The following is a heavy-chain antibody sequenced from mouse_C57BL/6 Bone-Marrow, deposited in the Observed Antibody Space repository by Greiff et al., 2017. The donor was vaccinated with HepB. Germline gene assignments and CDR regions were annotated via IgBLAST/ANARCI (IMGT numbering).Heavy chain of an antibody. V-gene: IGHV2-5*01. J-gene: IGHJ1*03. Sequence: VKVVESGPGLVQPSQSLSITCTVSGFSLTSYGVHWVRQSPGKGLEWLGVIWRGGSTDYNAAFMSRLSITKDNSKSQVFFKMNSLQADDTAIYYCAKGDYGSSYWYFDVWGTGTTVTVSS. CDR1: GFSLTSYG. CDR2: IWRGGST. D-gene: IGHD1-1*01. CDR3: AKGDYGSSYWYFDV.